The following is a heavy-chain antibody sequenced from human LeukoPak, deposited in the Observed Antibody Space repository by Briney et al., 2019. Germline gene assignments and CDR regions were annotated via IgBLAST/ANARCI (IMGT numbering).Heavy chain of an antibody. CDR3: ARRLKNSNGWTFDY. CDR1: GYSFTIYW. V-gene: IGHV5-51*01. J-gene: IGHJ4*02. CDR2: IYPGDSDT. D-gene: IGHD6-19*01. Sequence: GESLKISCKGSGYSFTIYWIGWVRQMPGKGLEWMGIIYPGDSDTRYSPSFQGQVTISADRPINTAYLQWSSLKASDTAIYYCARRLKNSNGWTFDYWGQGTLVTVSS.